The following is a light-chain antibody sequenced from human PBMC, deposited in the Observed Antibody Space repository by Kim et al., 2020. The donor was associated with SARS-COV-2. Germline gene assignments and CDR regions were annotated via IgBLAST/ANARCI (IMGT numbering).Light chain of an antibody. CDR1: SSDVGGYNY. CDR2: EVS. V-gene: IGLV2-8*01. CDR3: SSYAGSNNLV. Sequence: QSALTQPPSASGSPGQSVTISCTGTSSDVGGYNYVSWYQQHPEKAPKLMIYEVSKRPSGVPDLFSGSKSGNTPSLTVAGLQAEDEADYYCSSYAGSNNLVFGGGTQLTVL. J-gene: IGLJ2*01.